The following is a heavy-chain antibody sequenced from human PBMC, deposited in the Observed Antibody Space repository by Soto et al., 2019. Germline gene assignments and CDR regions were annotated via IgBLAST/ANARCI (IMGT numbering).Heavy chain of an antibody. CDR3: ASVNSGWFF. J-gene: IGHJ4*02. CDR2: LSASGTT. CDR1: GFGFSSFA. D-gene: IGHD6-19*01. V-gene: IGHV3-23*01. Sequence: PXVSLRLSCAASGFGFSSFAMSWVRQTPGQGLEWVSALSASGTTYYADSVRGRFIISRDNSKNTLFLQLNALRADDTAVYFCASVNSGWFFWGQGTLVTVSS.